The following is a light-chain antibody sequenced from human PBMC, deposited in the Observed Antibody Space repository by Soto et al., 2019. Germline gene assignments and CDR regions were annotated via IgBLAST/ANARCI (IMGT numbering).Light chain of an antibody. Sequence: EVVMTQSPATLSVSPGDTATLACRASRTVSVNVARYQQKPGQAPRLLTFGASTRATGIPARFSGVGSGTEFTLTVSSLQSEDFAVYYCEQYSSWPPLAFGGGTNVEI. CDR1: RTVSVN. CDR2: GAS. V-gene: IGKV3-15*01. CDR3: EQYSSWPPLA. J-gene: IGKJ4*01.